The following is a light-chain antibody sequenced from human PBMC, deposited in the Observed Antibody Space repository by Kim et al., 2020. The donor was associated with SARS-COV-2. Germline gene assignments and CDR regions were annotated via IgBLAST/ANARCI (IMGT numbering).Light chain of an antibody. CDR2: YDS. J-gene: IGLJ2*01. CDR1: NIGSKS. V-gene: IGLV3-21*04. Sequence: APGKTARITCGGNNIGSKSVHWYQQKPGQAPVLVIYYDSDRPSGIPEGFSGSNSGNTATLTISRVEAGDEADYYCQVWDSSSDVVFGGGTKLTVL. CDR3: QVWDSSSDVV.